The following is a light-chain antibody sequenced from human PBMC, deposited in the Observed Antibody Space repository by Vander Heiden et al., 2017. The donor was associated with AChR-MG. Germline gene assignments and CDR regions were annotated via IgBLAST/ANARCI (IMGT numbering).Light chain of an antibody. CDR3: QSADSRGTYLVV. CDR1: ALPKQY. Sequence: YELTQPPSVSVSPGQTARITCSGDALPKQYAYWYQQKPGQAPGLVIYKDSERPSGIPERFSGSSSGTTVTLTISGVQAEDEADYYCQSADSRGTYLVVFGGGTKLTVL. J-gene: IGLJ2*01. CDR2: KDS. V-gene: IGLV3-25*03.